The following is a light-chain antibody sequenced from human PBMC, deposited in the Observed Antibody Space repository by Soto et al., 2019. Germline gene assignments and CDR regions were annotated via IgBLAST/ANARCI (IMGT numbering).Light chain of an antibody. CDR1: SSDVGGYNF. V-gene: IGLV2-14*01. J-gene: IGLJ1*01. CDR3: SSYTSSITRYV. Sequence: QSARTQPASMSGSPGQSITISCTGTSSDVGGYNFVSWYQQHPGKAPKLMIYHVTNRPSGVSSRFSGSKSGNTASLTISGLQADDEAASYCSSYTSSITRYVFGTGTKVTVL. CDR2: HVT.